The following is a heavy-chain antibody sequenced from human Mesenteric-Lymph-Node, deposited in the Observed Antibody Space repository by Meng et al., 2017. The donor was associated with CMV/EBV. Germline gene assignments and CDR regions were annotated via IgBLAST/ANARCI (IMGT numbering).Heavy chain of an antibody. CDR1: GGSISSSSYH. V-gene: IGHV4-39*01. J-gene: IGHJ4*02. Sequence: SETLSLTCTVSGGSISSSSYHWGWIRQPPGKGLEWIGSIYYGGSTYSNPSLKSRVTISVDTSKNQFSLRLNFVTAADTAVYYCASTTATTGFLYFDFWGQGTLVTVSS. D-gene: IGHD4-11*01. CDR2: IYYGGST. CDR3: ASTTATTGFLYFDF.